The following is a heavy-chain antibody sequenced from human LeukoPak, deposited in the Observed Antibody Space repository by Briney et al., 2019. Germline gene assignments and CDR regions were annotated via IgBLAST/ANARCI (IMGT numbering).Heavy chain of an antibody. CDR3: ARARRLAGAGTTGFDI. D-gene: IGHD6-13*01. V-gene: IGHV4-30-4*08. CDR1: GGSVSSGAYY. CDR2: IYYSGNT. Sequence: SQTLSLTCTVSGGSVSSGAYYWSWIRQPPGKGLEWIGYIYYSGNTYYNPSLKSRLTISVHTSRNQFSLKLASVTAADTALYYCARARRLAGAGTTGFDISRQPTMV. J-gene: IGHJ3*02.